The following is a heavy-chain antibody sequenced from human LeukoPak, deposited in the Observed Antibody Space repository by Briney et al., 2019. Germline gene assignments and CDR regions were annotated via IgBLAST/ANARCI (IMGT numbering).Heavy chain of an antibody. Sequence: PGGSLRLSCAVSGFTFSSHAINWVRQAPGKGLEWVASISGRDGSTFYADSVKGRFAISRDNSKNTLYLQMNSLRAEDTAVYYCAKRAPPSSGMDVWGQGPTVTVSS. CDR2: ISGRDGST. CDR1: GFTFSSHA. V-gene: IGHV3-23*01. CDR3: AKRAPPSSGMDV. J-gene: IGHJ6*02.